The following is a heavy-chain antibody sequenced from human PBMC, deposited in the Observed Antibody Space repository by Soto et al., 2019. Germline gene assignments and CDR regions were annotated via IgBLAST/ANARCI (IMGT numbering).Heavy chain of an antibody. CDR2: IHYSGST. Sequence: PSETLSLTCTVSGGSISSNIYYWGWIRQPPGKGLEWIGNIHYSGSTYYDSSLKTRVTISVDTSKNQFSLKLSSVTAADTAVYYCARSTTWAPNYYYYALDVWGQGTTVTVSS. J-gene: IGHJ6*02. V-gene: IGHV4-39*01. CDR1: GGSISSNIYY. CDR3: ARSTTWAPNYYYYALDV. D-gene: IGHD1-1*01.